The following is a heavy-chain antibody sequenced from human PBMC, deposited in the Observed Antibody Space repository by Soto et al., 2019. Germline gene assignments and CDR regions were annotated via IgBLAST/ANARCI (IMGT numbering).Heavy chain of an antibody. CDR1: GGSISSGGYY. CDR2: IYYSGST. V-gene: IGHV4-31*03. J-gene: IGHJ4*02. Sequence: SETLSLTCTVSGGSISSGGYYWSWIRQHPGKGLEWIGYIYYSGSTYYNPSLKSRVTISVDTSKNQFSLKLSSVTAADTAVYYCARDAVGGDRYFDYWGQGTLVTVSS. CDR3: ARDAVGGDRYFDY. D-gene: IGHD2-21*02.